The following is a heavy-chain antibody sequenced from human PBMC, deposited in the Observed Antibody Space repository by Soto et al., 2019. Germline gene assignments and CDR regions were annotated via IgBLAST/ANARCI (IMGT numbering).Heavy chain of an antibody. CDR1: NGSISSSSYY. CDR2: VYYSGST. J-gene: IGHJ5*02. V-gene: IGHV4-39*01. D-gene: IGHD6-13*01. Sequence: LSLTCTVSNGSISSSSYYWGWIRQPPGKGLEWIGTVYYSGSTYHNPSLKSRVTISVDTSKNQFSLKLNSVTAADTALYYCARGYIAAAGIAMNWXDPWGQGTLVTVSS. CDR3: ARGYIAAAGIAMNWXDP.